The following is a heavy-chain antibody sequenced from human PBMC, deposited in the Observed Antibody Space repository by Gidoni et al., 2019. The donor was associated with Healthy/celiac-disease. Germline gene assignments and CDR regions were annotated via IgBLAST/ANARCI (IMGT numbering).Heavy chain of an antibody. CDR3: AKDSWGDGYNFDY. CDR2: ISYDGSNK. D-gene: IGHD5-12*01. Sequence: QVQLVESGGGVVQPGRSLRLSCAASGFTFRSYGMHWVRQAPGKGLEWVAVISYDGSNKYYADSVKGRFTISRDNSKNTLYLQMNSLRAEDTAVYYCAKDSWGDGYNFDYWGQGTLVTVSS. CDR1: GFTFRSYG. V-gene: IGHV3-30*18. J-gene: IGHJ4*02.